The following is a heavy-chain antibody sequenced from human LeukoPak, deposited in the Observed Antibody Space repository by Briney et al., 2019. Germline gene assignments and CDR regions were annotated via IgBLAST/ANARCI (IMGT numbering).Heavy chain of an antibody. CDR1: GFTFSDYT. Sequence: GGSLRLSCAVSGFTFSDYTMKWVRPAPGKGVEWVASIESNGNEKYSSDSLQDRFTISRDNSKNTLYLQLNTVRPEDTAVFYCARGVTSWPQGPYHFDYWGQGILITVSS. D-gene: IGHD2-2*01. CDR2: IESNGNEK. CDR3: ARGVTSWPQGPYHFDY. J-gene: IGHJ4*02. V-gene: IGHV3-30*02.